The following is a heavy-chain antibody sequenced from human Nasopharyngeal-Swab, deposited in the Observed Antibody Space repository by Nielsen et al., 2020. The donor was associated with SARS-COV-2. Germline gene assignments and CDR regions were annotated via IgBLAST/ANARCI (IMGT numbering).Heavy chain of an antibody. V-gene: IGHV3-21*04. Sequence: GESLKISCAASGFTFSSYNMNWVRQAPGKGLEWVSSISSSSSYIYYADSVKGRFTISRDNAKNSLYLQMNSLRAEDTALYYCAKDLGGEYSYGRNYYYGMDVWGQGTTVTVSS. D-gene: IGHD5-18*01. CDR2: ISSSSSYI. CDR1: GFTFSSYN. J-gene: IGHJ6*02. CDR3: AKDLGGEYSYGRNYYYGMDV.